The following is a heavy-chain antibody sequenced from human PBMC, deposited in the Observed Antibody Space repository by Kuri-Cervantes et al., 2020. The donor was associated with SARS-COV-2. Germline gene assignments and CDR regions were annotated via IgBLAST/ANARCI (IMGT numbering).Heavy chain of an antibody. CDR1: GGTFSSYA. CDR2: IIPILGIA. J-gene: IGHJ5*02. D-gene: IGHD1-26*01. CDR3: ARVGANAIRPENWFDP. V-gene: IGHV1-69*04. Sequence: SVKVSCKASGGTFSSYAISWVRQAPGQGLEWMGRIIPILGIANYAQKFQGRVTITADKSTSTAYMELSSLRSEDTAVYYCARVGANAIRPENWFDPWGQGTLVTVSS.